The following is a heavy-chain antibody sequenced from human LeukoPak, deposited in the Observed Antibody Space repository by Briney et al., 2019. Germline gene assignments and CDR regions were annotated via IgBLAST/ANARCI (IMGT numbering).Heavy chain of an antibody. D-gene: IGHD3-22*01. J-gene: IGHJ3*02. V-gene: IGHV4-59*01. CDR3: ARMANYYDSSGYYPGAFDI. Sequence: PSETLSLTCTVSGDSISSYYWSWIRQPPGKGLEWIGCIYYSGNTNYNPSLKSRVTISIDTSKNQFSLKLSSVTAADTAVYYCARMANYYDSSGYYPGAFDIWGQGTMVTVSS. CDR2: IYYSGNT. CDR1: GDSISSYY.